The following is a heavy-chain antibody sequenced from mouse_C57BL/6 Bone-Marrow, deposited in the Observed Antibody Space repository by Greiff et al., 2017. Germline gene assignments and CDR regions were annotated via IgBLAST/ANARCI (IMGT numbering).Heavy chain of an antibody. Sequence: EVQLQESGAELVRPGASVKLSCTASGFNIKDDYMHWVKQRPEQGLEWIGGIDPENGDTEYASKFQGKATITADTSSNTAYLQLSSLTSEDAAVYYCTTDNSGSRGDYWGQGTTLTVSS. CDR2: IDPENGDT. J-gene: IGHJ2*01. V-gene: IGHV14-4*01. CDR3: TTDNSGSRGDY. CDR1: GFNIKDDY. D-gene: IGHD1-1*01.